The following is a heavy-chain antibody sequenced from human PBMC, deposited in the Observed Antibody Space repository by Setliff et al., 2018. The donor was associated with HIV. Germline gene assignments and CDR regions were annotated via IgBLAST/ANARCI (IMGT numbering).Heavy chain of an antibody. CDR1: GYTFTAYY. V-gene: IGHV1-2*06. J-gene: IGHJ3*02. Sequence: ASVKVSCKASGYTFTAYYMNWVRQAPGQGLEWMGRVNPNSGGTNYAQKSQGRVTMTRDTSISTAYMELRRLRSDDTAVYYCASKVYCTNGVCLDAFDTWGQGTMVTVS. D-gene: IGHD2-8*01. CDR3: ASKVYCTNGVCLDAFDT. CDR2: VNPNSGGT.